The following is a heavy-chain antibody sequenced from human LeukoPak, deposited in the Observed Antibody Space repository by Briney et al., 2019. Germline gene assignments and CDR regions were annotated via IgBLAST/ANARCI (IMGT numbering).Heavy chain of an antibody. V-gene: IGHV4-39*01. CDR2: LYYTGTT. Sequence: SETLSLTCSVSGDSITSSIYYWGWIRQPPGKGLEWIGSLYYTGTTYYDPSLRSRVTISVDTSKNQFSLRPSSLTAADTAVYYCAKARHYDLLTGYSRTGYCDYWGQGTLVTVSS. D-gene: IGHD3-9*01. CDR3: AKARHYDLLTGYSRTGYCDY. J-gene: IGHJ4*02. CDR1: GDSITSSIYY.